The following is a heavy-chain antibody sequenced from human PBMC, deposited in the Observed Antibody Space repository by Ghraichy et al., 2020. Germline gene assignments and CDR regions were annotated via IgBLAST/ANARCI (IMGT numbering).Heavy chain of an antibody. CDR1: GFIVSSTV. D-gene: IGHD3-3*01. Sequence: GRSLRLSCAASGFIVSSTVMTWVRKAPGSRPEYVAAIYSDGITFYAAAVTGRFTISRDTSKNTLYPQMDSLSAEDTAIYYCTRESPWSFDCWGQGVLVTVSS. CDR3: TRESPWSFDC. V-gene: IGHV3-53*01. CDR2: IYSDGIT. J-gene: IGHJ4*02.